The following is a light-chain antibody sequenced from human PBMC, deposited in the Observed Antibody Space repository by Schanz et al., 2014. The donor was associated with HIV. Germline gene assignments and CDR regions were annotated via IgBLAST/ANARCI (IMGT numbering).Light chain of an antibody. J-gene: IGLJ2*01. Sequence: QSVLTQPPSVSGAPGQRVTISCTGTGSDIGGYNYVSWYQHHPGKAPKLIIYDVNYRPSGISNRFSGSKSGYTASLTISGLQADDEADYYCSSYTTSSTLVFGGGTKLTVL. CDR3: SSYTTSSTLV. CDR2: DVN. CDR1: GSDIGGYNY. V-gene: IGLV2-14*03.